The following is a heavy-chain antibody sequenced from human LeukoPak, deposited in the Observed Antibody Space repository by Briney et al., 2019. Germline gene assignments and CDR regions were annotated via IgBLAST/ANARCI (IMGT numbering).Heavy chain of an antibody. J-gene: IGHJ4*02. CDR1: GGSISSYY. CDR2: IYYSGST. CDR3: ARDQTSGSGTYFDY. Sequence: SETLSLTCTVSGGSISSYYWSWIRQPPGKGLEWIGYIYYSGSTNYNPSLKSRVTISVDTSKNQFSLKLSSVTAADTAVYYCARDQTSGSGTYFDYWGQGTLVTVSS. V-gene: IGHV4-59*01. D-gene: IGHD3-10*01.